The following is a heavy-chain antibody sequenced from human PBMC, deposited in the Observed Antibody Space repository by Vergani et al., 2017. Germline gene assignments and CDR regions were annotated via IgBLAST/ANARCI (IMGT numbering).Heavy chain of an antibody. J-gene: IGHJ4*02. CDR2: IIPILGIA. CDR3: ARPLGYMSSGWYALSFDY. Sequence: QVQLVQSGAEVKKPGSSVKVSCKASGGTFSSYTISWVRQAPGQGLEWMGRIIPILGIANYAQKFQGRVTITADKSTSTAYMELSRLRSDDTAVYYCARPLGYMSSGWYALSFDYWGQGTLVTVSS. V-gene: IGHV1-69*02. CDR1: GGTFSSYT. D-gene: IGHD6-19*01.